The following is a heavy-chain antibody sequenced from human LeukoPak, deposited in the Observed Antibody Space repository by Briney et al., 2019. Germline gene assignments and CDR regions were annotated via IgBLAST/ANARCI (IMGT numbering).Heavy chain of an antibody. D-gene: IGHD2-21*01. CDR1: GGSISSGDYY. Sequence: SQTLSLTCTVSGGSISSGDYYWSWIRQPPGKGLEWIGYIYYSGSTYYNPSLKSRVTMSVDTSKNRYSLKLSSVTAADTAVYYCARGLLDADAFDIWGQGTMVTVSS. CDR3: ARGLLDADAFDI. V-gene: IGHV4-30-4*01. J-gene: IGHJ3*02. CDR2: IYYSGST.